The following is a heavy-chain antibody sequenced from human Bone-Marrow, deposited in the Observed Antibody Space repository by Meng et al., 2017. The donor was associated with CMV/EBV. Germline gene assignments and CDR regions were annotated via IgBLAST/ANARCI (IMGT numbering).Heavy chain of an antibody. Sequence: SQTLSLTCAISGDSVSSNSAAWNWIRQSPSRGLEWLGRTYYRSKWYNDYAVSVKSRITINPDTSKNQFSLQLNSVTPEDTAVYYCARDSSRRKTGYSSGWSAPYYFDYWAQGTLVTVSS. CDR2: TYYRSKWYN. CDR3: ARDSSRRKTGYSSGWSAPYYFDY. D-gene: IGHD6-19*01. V-gene: IGHV6-1*01. J-gene: IGHJ4*02. CDR1: GDSVSSNSAA.